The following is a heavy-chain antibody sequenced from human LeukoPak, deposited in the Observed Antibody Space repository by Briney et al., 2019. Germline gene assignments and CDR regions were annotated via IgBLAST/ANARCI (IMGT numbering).Heavy chain of an antibody. J-gene: IGHJ4*02. CDR3: AKGGGQGHFAY. Sequence: GGSLRLFCAASGFTFSSYAMSWVRQAPGKGLEWVSSLSGSGGTTKNADSVKGRFTISRDNSKNTLFLQMSSLRAEDTAVYYCAKGGGQGHFAYWGQGTLVTVSS. V-gene: IGHV3-23*01. CDR2: LSGSGGTT. CDR1: GFTFSSYA.